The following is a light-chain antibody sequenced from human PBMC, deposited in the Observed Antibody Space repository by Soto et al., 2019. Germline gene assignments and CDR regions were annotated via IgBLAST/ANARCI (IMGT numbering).Light chain of an antibody. CDR3: QQSYSTPGFT. V-gene: IGKV1-8*01. J-gene: IGKJ3*01. Sequence: AIRMTQSPSSFSASTGDRVTITCRASQGISSYLAWYQQKPGKAPKLLIYAASSLQSGVPSRFSGSGSGTDFTLTISSLQPEDFATYYCQQSYSTPGFTFGPGTKVDIK. CDR2: AAS. CDR1: QGISSY.